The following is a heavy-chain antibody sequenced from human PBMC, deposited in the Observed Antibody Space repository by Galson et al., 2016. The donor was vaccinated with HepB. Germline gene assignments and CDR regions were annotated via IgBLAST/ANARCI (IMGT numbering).Heavy chain of an antibody. CDR1: GVDFSIFA. Sequence: SLRLSCAASGVDFSIFAFHWVRQAPGQGPKYVSSISRDSRYINYADSVKFRFTISRDNSKNTLFLQMNRLRVEDTGIYYCVKEDTDYPNNWFDSWGQGTLVTVSS. J-gene: IGHJ5*01. CDR3: VKEDTDYPNNWFDS. D-gene: IGHD4-11*01. V-gene: IGHV3-64D*06. CDR2: ISRDSRYI.